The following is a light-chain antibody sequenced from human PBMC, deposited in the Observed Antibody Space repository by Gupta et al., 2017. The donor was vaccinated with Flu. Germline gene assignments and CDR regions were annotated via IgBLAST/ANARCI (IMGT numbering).Light chain of an antibody. V-gene: IGKV2-30*01. CDR3: MQGAHWPWA. Sequence: DEVLRLSTLSVPVTLGEPASISCRSSQSLVYSDGSTVLHWFQQRPGQSPRRLIYLVSHRDSGVPDRFSGSGSGTEFTLKISRVEAEDVGIYFCMQGAHWPWAFGQGTKVEIK. J-gene: IGKJ1*01. CDR2: LVS. CDR1: QSLVYSDGSTV.